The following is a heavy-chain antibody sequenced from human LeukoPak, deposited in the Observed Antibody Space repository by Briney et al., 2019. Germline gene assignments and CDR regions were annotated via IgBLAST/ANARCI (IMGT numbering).Heavy chain of an antibody. J-gene: IGHJ6*03. CDR3: ARHRGGGGYHYMDV. D-gene: IGHD2-21*01. CDR2: ILHSGYT. CDR1: GDSLGRSNTY. Sequence: SETLSLTCTVSGDSLGRSNTYWGWIRQTPGKRLEWLGTILHSGYTYNSPSLKSRVTMSVDSSKNQFSLSLSSVTAADTAVYFCARHRGGGGYHYMDVWGKGTTVIVSS. V-gene: IGHV4-39*01.